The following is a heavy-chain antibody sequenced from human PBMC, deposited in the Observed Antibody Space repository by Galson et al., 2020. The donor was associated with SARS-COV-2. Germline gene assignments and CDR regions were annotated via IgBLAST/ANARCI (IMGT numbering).Heavy chain of an antibody. CDR2: VGFAGSDQ. CDR3: ARDPFYYESGAHSAFHLNF. D-gene: IGHD3-22*01. Sequence: GESLKISCTASGFTFSSYALHWVRQAPGKGLEWVAVVGFAGSDQYYADSVKGRFTISRDNSEMTVYLQMNSLRSEDTAVYYCARDPFYYESGAHSAFHLNFWGQGTLVTVSS. CDR1: GFTFSSYA. J-gene: IGHJ4*02. V-gene: IGHV3-30*04.